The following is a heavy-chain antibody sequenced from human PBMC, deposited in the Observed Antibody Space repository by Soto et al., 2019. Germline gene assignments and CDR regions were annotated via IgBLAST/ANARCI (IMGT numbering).Heavy chain of an antibody. V-gene: IGHV3-48*01. CDR2: ISSSSTSI. J-gene: IGHJ4*02. CDR3: AMDCSGGRCHYYFDY. Sequence: EVQLVESGGGLVQPGGSLRLSCAGSGFSFSTYSMNWVRQAPGKGLEWVSYISSSSTSIYYADSVKGRFTISRDNAKNYRYLQMNSLRAEDTAVYYCAMDCSGGRCHYYFDYWGQGTLVTVSS. CDR1: GFSFSTYS. D-gene: IGHD2-15*01.